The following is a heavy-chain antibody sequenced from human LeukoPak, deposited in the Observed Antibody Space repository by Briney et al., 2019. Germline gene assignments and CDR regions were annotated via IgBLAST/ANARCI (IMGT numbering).Heavy chain of an antibody. J-gene: IGHJ4*02. D-gene: IGHD6-19*01. CDR3: ARSRRAGTRMYYFDY. CDR1: GFTVNSNY. V-gene: IGHV3-53*01. Sequence: GGSLRLSCAASGFTVNSNYMSWVRQAPGKGLEWVSVIYSGGSTYYADSVRGRFTISRDNSKNTLYLQMNSLRAEDTAVYYCARSRRAGTRMYYFDYWGQGTLVTVSS. CDR2: IYSGGST.